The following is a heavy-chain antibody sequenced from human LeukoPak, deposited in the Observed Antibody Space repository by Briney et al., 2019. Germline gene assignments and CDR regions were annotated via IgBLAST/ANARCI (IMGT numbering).Heavy chain of an antibody. CDR1: GGSFSGYY. CDR3: ARGLGIAAAYYFDY. CDR2: INHSGST. J-gene: IGHJ4*02. V-gene: IGHV4-34*01. Sequence: SETLSLTCAVYGGSFSGYYWSWIRQPPGKGLEWIGEINHSGSTNYNPSLKSRVTISVDTSKNQFSLKLSSVTAADTAVYYCARGLGIAAAYYFDYWGQGTLVTVSS. D-gene: IGHD6-13*01.